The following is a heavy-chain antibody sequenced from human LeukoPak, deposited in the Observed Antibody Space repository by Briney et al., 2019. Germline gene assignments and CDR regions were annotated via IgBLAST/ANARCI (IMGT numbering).Heavy chain of an antibody. Sequence: GGSLRLSCAASGFTFSSYAMTWVRQAPGKGLEWVSSIRGSGDSTYYADSVKGWFTLSRDNSKNTLYLQMNSLRAEDTAVYYCAKGAGTSKIGSFGYWGQGTLVTVSS. D-gene: IGHD1-7*01. CDR3: AKGAGTSKIGSFGY. CDR1: GFTFSSYA. V-gene: IGHV3-23*01. CDR2: IRGSGDST. J-gene: IGHJ4*02.